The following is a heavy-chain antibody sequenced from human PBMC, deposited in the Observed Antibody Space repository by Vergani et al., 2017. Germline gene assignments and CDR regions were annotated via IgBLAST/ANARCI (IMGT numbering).Heavy chain of an antibody. V-gene: IGHV3-30*03. J-gene: IGHJ1*01. D-gene: IGHD2-15*01. CDR2: ISYDGTQK. CDR3: ATKSCGTPGCQIGYFRE. Sequence: QVHLVVSGGGVVQPGRSLRLSCVVSGFTSSYYVMHWVRQAPGKGLEWVAVISYDGTQKYYADSVKGRFTISRDNSKSTLYLQMNSLRTEDTAVYYCATKSCGTPGCQIGYFREWGQGTLVTVSS. CDR1: GFTSSYYV.